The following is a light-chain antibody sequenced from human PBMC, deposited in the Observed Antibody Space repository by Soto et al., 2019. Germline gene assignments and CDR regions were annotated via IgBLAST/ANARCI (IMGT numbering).Light chain of an antibody. J-gene: IGKJ2*01. Sequence: EIVLTQTPLFSPVTLGQPASISCKSSQSLVHSDGNTYLPWLQQRPGQPPRLLSYKTSSRFSGVPDRFSGSGAGTDFTLKISRVEAEDVAVYFCMQTTQLPHTLGQGTKLDIK. CDR3: MQTTQLPHT. CDR2: KTS. V-gene: IGKV2-24*01. CDR1: QSLVHSDGNTY.